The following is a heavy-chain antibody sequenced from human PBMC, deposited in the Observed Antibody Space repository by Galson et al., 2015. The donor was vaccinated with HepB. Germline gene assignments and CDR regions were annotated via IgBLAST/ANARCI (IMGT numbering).Heavy chain of an antibody. V-gene: IGHV1-18*01. CDR1: GYTFTSYG. J-gene: IGHJ4*02. CDR2: ISAYNGNT. D-gene: IGHD3-3*01. CDR3: ARAKGITIFGVVIIEAPYYFDY. Sequence: SVKVSCKASGYTFTSYGISWVRQAPGQGLEWMGWISAYNGNTNYAQKLQGRVTMTTDTSTSTAYMELRSLRSDDTAVYYCARAKGITIFGVVIIEAPYYFDYWGQGTLVTVSS.